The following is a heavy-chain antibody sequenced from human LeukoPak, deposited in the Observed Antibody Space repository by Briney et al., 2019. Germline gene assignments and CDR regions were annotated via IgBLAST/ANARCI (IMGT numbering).Heavy chain of an antibody. D-gene: IGHD2-15*01. V-gene: IGHV3-15*01. CDR2: MKPRGTT. Sequence: GGSLRLSCAASGFSLSDAWMSWVRQAPGKGLECVGRMKPRGTTEDGAPMNDRFIVSRDDSKNTLYLQMNSLKAEDTGLYYCSQRSRGYWGQGAQVTVSS. J-gene: IGHJ4*02. CDR1: GFSLSDAW. CDR3: SQRSRGY.